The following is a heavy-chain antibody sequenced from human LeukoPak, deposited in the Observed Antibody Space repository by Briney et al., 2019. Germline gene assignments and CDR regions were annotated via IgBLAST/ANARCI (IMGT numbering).Heavy chain of an antibody. J-gene: IGHJ5*02. CDR3: AGARTIFGVVIGFDP. V-gene: IGHV1-69*13. Sequence: GASVKVSCKASGGTFSSYAISWVRQAPGQGLEWMGGIIPIFGTANYAQKFQGRVTITADESTSTAYMELSSLRSEDTAVYYCAGARTIFGVVIGFDPWGQGTLVTVSS. CDR2: IIPIFGTA. D-gene: IGHD3-3*02. CDR1: GGTFSSYA.